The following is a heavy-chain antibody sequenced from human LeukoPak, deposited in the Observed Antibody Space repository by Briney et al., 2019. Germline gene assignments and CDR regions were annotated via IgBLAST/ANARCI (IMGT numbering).Heavy chain of an antibody. CDR2: ISGSGDNT. CDR1: GFTFSSYA. CDR3: ARVGGRTVPCDY. J-gene: IGHJ4*02. Sequence: PGGSLRLSCAASGFTFSSYAMSWVRQAPGKGLEWVSVISGSGDNTYYADSVKGRFTISRDNSKNTLYLQMNSLRAEDTAVYYCARVGGRTVPCDYWGQGTLVTVSS. V-gene: IGHV3-23*01. D-gene: IGHD4-17*01.